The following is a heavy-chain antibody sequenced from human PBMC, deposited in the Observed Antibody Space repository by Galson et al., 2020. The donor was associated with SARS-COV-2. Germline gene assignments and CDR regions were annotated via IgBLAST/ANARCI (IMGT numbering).Heavy chain of an antibody. CDR3: ARGYGSGSIYDAFDI. V-gene: IGHV1-2*02. D-gene: IGHD3-10*01. CDR2: IKPNSGGT. Sequence: ASVKVSCKASGYTFTGYYMHWVRQAPGQGLEWMGWIKPNSGGTNYAQKFQGRVTMTRDTSISTAYMELSRLRSDDTAVYYCARGYGSGSIYDAFDIWGQGTMVTVSS. CDR1: GYTFTGYY. J-gene: IGHJ3*02.